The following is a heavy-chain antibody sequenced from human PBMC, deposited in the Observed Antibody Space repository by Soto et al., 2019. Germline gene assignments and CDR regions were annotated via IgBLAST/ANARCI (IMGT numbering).Heavy chain of an antibody. CDR2: ISYDGSNK. V-gene: IGHV3-30-3*01. D-gene: IGHD2-15*01. Sequence: QVQLVESGGGVVQPGRSLRLSCAASGFTFSSYAMHWVRQAPGKGLEWVAVISYDGSNKYYADSVKGRFTISRDISKNTLYLQMNSLRAEDTAVYYCARAGGLLLDYWGPGNLVTVSS. CDR3: ARAGGLLLDY. J-gene: IGHJ4*02. CDR1: GFTFSSYA.